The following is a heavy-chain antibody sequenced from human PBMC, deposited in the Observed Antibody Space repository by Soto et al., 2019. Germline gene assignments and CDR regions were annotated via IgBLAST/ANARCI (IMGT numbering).Heavy chain of an antibody. Sequence: QVELQESGPGLVKPSGTLSLTCAVSGNSISTTNWWSWVRQSPGKGLEWIGEIYHSGSSNYNPSLKSRVTISLDKSKNQFSLKLSSVTAADTAVYYCERDVGYHYDGSPSGQFDFWGQGTLVTVSS. CDR3: ERDVGYHYDGSPSGQFDF. CDR1: GNSISTTNW. J-gene: IGHJ4*02. D-gene: IGHD3-22*01. CDR2: IYHSGSS. V-gene: IGHV4-4*02.